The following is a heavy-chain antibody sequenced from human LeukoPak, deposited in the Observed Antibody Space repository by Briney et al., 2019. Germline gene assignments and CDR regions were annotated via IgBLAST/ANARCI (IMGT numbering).Heavy chain of an antibody. J-gene: IGHJ4*02. CDR1: GFTFSSYS. D-gene: IGHD2-2*01. CDR3: AREVKLGYCSSTSCYLGFDY. CDR2: ISSSSYI. Sequence: GSLRLSCAASGFTFSSYSMNWVRQAPGKGLEWVSSISSSSYIYYADSVKGRFTISRDNAKNSLYLQMNSLRAEDTAVYYCAREVKLGYCSSTSCYLGFDYWGQGTLVTVSS. V-gene: IGHV3-21*01.